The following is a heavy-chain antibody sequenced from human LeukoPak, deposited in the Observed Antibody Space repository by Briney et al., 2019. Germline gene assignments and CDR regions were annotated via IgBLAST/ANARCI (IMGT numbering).Heavy chain of an antibody. J-gene: IGHJ5*02. Sequence: GGSLRPSCAASGFTFDDYAMHWVRQAPGKGLEWVSGISWISGSIGYADSVKGRFTISRDNAKNSLYLQMNSLRAEDTALYYCAKDGSGGSWNWFDPWGQGTLVTVSS. D-gene: IGHD2-15*01. CDR1: GFTFDDYA. CDR2: ISWISGSI. V-gene: IGHV3-9*01. CDR3: AKDGSGGSWNWFDP.